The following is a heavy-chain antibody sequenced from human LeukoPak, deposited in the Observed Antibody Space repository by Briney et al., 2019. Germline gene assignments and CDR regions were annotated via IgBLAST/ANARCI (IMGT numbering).Heavy chain of an antibody. J-gene: IGHJ3*02. Sequence: SETLSLTCAVYGGSFSCYYWSWIRQPPGKGLEWIGEINHSGSTNYNPSLKSRVTISVDTSKNQFSLKLSSVTAADTAVYYCARGDRYGSGPTDAFDIWGQGTMVTVSS. V-gene: IGHV4-34*01. CDR3: ARGDRYGSGPTDAFDI. D-gene: IGHD3-10*01. CDR1: GGSFSCYY. CDR2: INHSGST.